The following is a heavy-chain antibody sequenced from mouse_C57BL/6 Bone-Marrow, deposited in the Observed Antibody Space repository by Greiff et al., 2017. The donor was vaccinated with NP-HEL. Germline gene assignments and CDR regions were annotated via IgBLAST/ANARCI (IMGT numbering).Heavy chain of an antibody. CDR1: GFTFSDYG. CDR2: ISNLAYSI. D-gene: IGHD2-1*01. Sequence: EVHLVESGGGLVQPGGSLKLSCAASGFTFSDYGMAWVRQAPRKGPEWVAFISNLAYSIYYADTVTGRFTISRENAKNTLYLEMSSLRSEDTAMYYCARREVRDWYFDVWGTGTTVTVSS. J-gene: IGHJ1*03. V-gene: IGHV5-15*01. CDR3: ARREVRDWYFDV.